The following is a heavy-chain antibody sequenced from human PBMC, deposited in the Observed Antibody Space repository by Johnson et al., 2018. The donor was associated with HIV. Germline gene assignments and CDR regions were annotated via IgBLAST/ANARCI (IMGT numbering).Heavy chain of an antibody. J-gene: IGHJ3*02. CDR2: IKQDGSEK. CDR1: GFTFSSYA. V-gene: IGHV3-7*03. CDR3: ARGRGALDI. Sequence: VQLVESGGGLVQPGGSLRLSCAASGFTFSSYAMHWVRQAPGKGLEWVANIKQDGSEKDYVDSVKGRFTISRANAKNSLYLQMNSLRAEDTAVYYCARGRGALDIWGQGTKVTVSS. D-gene: IGHD3-16*01.